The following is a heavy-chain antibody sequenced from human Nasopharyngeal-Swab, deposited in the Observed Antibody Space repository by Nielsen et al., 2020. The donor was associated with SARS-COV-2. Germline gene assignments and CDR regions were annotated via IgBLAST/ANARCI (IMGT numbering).Heavy chain of an antibody. CDR2: ILPLIGLT. V-gene: IGHV1-69*10. CDR1: GGTFSSNG. Sequence: SVKVSCKASGGTFSSNGITWVRQAPGQGLEWMGGILPLIGLTNSAQKFQGRVIITADKSTSTAYMDLSSLTSEDTAVYYCARDIGHCSSGNCYGDWFDPWGQGTLVTVSS. J-gene: IGHJ5*02. D-gene: IGHD2-15*01. CDR3: ARDIGHCSSGNCYGDWFDP.